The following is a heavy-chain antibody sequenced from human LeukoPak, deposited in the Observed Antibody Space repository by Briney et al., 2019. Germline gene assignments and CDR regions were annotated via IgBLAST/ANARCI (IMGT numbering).Heavy chain of an antibody. Sequence: HPGGSLRLSCAASGFTFSSYGMHWVRQAPGKGLEWVAVISYDGSNKYYADSVKGRFTISRDNSKNTLYLQMNSLRAEDTAVYYCARDSGDTVMVNWGQGTLVTVSS. V-gene: IGHV3-30*03. CDR3: ARDSGDTVMVN. J-gene: IGHJ4*02. D-gene: IGHD5-18*01. CDR2: ISYDGSNK. CDR1: GFTFSSYG.